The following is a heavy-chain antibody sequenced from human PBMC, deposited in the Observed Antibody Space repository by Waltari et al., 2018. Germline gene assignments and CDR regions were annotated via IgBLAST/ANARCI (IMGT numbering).Heavy chain of an antibody. D-gene: IGHD6-13*01. Sequence: EVQLLESGGGLVQPGGSLRLSCAASGFTFTRYAMRRGRQASGKGLEWVSLISGSGGNTYYADSVKGRFTISRDNSKNTLYLQMNNLRVDDTAVYYCVIRSRAADGKGYFDYWGQGTQVTVSS. CDR1: GFTFTRYA. J-gene: IGHJ4*02. CDR3: VIRSRAADGKGYFDY. V-gene: IGHV3-23*01. CDR2: ISGSGGNT.